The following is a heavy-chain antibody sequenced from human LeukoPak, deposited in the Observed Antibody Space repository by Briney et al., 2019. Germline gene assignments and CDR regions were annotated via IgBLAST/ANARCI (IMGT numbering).Heavy chain of an antibody. CDR2: ISGSGGGT. V-gene: IGHV3-23*01. CDR3: AKNRGAGSHYYYHMNV. D-gene: IGHD1-26*01. J-gene: IGHJ6*03. Sequence: GGSLRLSCAASGFTFSTYATSWVRQAPGKGLEWVSLISGSGGGTYYADSVKGRFAVSRDNSKDTLYLQLNSLRAEDTAVYYCAKNRGAGSHYYYHMNVWGKGTTVTVSS. CDR1: GFTFSTYA.